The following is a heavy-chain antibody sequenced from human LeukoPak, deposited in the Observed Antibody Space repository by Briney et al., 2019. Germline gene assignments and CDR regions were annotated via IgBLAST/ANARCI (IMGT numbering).Heavy chain of an antibody. CDR1: GFTFSSYS. Sequence: PGGSLRLSCAASGFTFSSYSMNWVRQAPGKGLEWVSSISSSSSYIYYADSVKGRFTISRDNAKNSLYLQMNSLRAEDTAVYYCARVGSPTNPRNYGMDVWGQGTTVTVSS. CDR2: ISSSSSYI. D-gene: IGHD3-10*01. J-gene: IGHJ6*02. V-gene: IGHV3-21*01. CDR3: ARVGSPTNPRNYGMDV.